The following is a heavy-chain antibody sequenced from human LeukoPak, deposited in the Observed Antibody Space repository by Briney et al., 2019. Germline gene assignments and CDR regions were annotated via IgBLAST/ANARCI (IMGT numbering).Heavy chain of an antibody. J-gene: IGHJ4*02. V-gene: IGHV1-2*02. D-gene: IGHD3-10*01. Sequence: ASVKVSCKASGYTFTGYYMHWVRQAPGQGLEWMGWINPNSGGTNYAQKFQGRVTMTRDMSTSTVYMELSSLRSEDTAVYYCARPPYGSGSSLVNFDYWGQGTLVTVSS. CDR2: INPNSGGT. CDR3: ARPPYGSGSSLVNFDY. CDR1: GYTFTGYY.